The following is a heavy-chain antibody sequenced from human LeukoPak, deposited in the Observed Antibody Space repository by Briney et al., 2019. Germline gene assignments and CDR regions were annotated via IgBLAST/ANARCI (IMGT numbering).Heavy chain of an antibody. CDR3: ARDGCSSTRCSAGGNWFDP. D-gene: IGHD2-2*01. J-gene: IGHJ5*02. CDR2: IDPTGGST. Sequence: ASVKVSCKASGYAFTNYAIQWVRQAPGQGLEWMGIIDPTGGSTTYPQRFQGRVTMTRDTSTSTVYMELSSLRSEDTAMYYCARDGCSSTRCSAGGNWFDPWGQGTLVTVSS. V-gene: IGHV1-46*01. CDR1: GYAFTNYA.